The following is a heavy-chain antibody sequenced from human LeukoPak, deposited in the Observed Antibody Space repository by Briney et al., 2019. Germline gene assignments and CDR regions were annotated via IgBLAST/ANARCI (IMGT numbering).Heavy chain of an antibody. CDR2: INPNSGGT. CDR3: ARASEKYVLISYFEY. CDR1: GYTFTGYY. Sequence: ASVKVSCKASGYTFTGYYMHWVRQAPGQGLEWMGWINPNSGGTNYAQKFQGWVTMTRDTSISTAYMELSRLRSDDTAVYYCARASEKYVLISYFEYWGQGTLVTVSS. V-gene: IGHV1-2*04. D-gene: IGHD3-10*01. J-gene: IGHJ4*02.